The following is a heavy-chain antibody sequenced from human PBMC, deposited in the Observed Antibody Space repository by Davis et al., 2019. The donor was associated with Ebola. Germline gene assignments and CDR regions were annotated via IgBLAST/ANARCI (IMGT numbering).Heavy chain of an antibody. Sequence: GGSLRLSCEASGFIFSSYAMHWVRQAPGKGLEWVAVVSYDSSEEFYADSVKGRSTISRDNSKNILYLQMNSLRADDTAVYYCARSRIFDYWGQGTLVTVSS. CDR1: GFIFSSYA. CDR3: ARSRIFDY. V-gene: IGHV3-30-3*01. J-gene: IGHJ4*02. CDR2: VSYDSSEE.